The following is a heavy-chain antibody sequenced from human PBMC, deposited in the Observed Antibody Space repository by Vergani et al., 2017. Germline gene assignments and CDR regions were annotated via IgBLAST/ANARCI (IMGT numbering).Heavy chain of an antibody. Sequence: QVQLQQSGPGLVKPSQTLSLTCAISGYSVSSYSAAWNWLRPSPSRGLEWLGRTYYRSTWYNDYAVSVNSRITINPDTSKNQFSLQLNSVTPEDTAVYYCASGGPYYYYGMDVWGQGTTVTVSS. J-gene: IGHJ6*02. V-gene: IGHV6-1*01. CDR3: ASGGPYYYYGMDV. CDR1: GYSVSSYSAA. CDR2: TYYRSTWYN. D-gene: IGHD2-15*01.